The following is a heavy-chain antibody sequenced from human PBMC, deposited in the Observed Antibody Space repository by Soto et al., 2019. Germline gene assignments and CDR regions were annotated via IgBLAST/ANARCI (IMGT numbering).Heavy chain of an antibody. J-gene: IGHJ6*02. CDR1: GGSISSSSYY. Sequence: PSETLSLTCTVSGGSISSSSYYWGWIRQPPGKGLEWIGYIYYSGSTNYNPSLKSRVTISVDTSKNQFSLKLSSVTAADTAVYYCAITLRYSGYDRDVWGQGTTVTV. D-gene: IGHD5-12*01. V-gene: IGHV4-61*05. CDR2: IYYSGST. CDR3: AITLRYSGYDRDV.